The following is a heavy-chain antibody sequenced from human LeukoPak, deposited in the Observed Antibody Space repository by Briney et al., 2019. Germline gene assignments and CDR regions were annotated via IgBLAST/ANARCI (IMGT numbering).Heavy chain of an antibody. CDR1: GFTFNSYW. V-gene: IGHV3-7*01. Sequence: GGSLRLSCAASGFTFNSYWMSWVRQAPGKGLEWVANIKQDGSEKYYVDSVKGRFTISRDNAKNSLYPQMNSLRAEDTAVYYCAREGRETADFFDYWGQGTLVTVSS. CDR3: AREGRETADFFDY. CDR2: IKQDGSEK. D-gene: IGHD2-15*01. J-gene: IGHJ4*02.